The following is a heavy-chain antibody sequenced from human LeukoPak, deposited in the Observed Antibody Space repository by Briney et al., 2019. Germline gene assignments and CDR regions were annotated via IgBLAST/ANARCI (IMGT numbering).Heavy chain of an antibody. J-gene: IGHJ5*02. CDR2: INPNSGGT. V-gene: IGHV1-2*02. CDR1: GYTFTGYY. D-gene: IGHD3-3*01. Sequence: ASVKVSCKASGYTFTGYYMHWVRQAPGQGLEWMGWINPNSGGTNYAQKFQGRVTMTRDTSISTAYMELSRLRSDDTAMYYCARDPLITIFGVVNGWFDPWGQGTLVTVSS. CDR3: ARDPLITIFGVVNGWFDP.